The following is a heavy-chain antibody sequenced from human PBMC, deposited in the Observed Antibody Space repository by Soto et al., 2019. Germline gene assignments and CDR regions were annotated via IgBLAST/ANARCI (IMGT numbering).Heavy chain of an antibody. Sequence: GALRLSCAASGFTFRSFTMNWVRQAPGRGLEWVSTISSNSAYIYYTDALRGRFTISRDNAKNSLHLQMNSLRAEDTAVYYCTRDASRDSSARGWFDPWGPGTLVTVSS. CDR1: GFTFRSFT. CDR3: TRDASRDSSARGWFDP. CDR2: ISSNSAYI. V-gene: IGHV3-21*01. J-gene: IGHJ5*02. D-gene: IGHD6-13*01.